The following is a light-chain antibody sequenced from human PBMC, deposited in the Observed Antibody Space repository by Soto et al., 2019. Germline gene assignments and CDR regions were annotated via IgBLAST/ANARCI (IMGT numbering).Light chain of an antibody. V-gene: IGLV2-14*01. Sequence: QSVLTQPASVSGSPGQSITISCTGTSSDVGGHNYVSWYQQHPGKAPKLLIYEVSNRPSGVSNRFSGSKSGNTASPTISGLQAEDEADYYCSSYTSSSTLVFGGGTKLTVL. J-gene: IGLJ2*01. CDR2: EVS. CDR3: SSYTSSSTLV. CDR1: SSDVGGHNY.